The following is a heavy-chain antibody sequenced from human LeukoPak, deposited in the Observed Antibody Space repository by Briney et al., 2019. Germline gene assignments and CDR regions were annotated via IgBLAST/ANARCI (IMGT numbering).Heavy chain of an antibody. CDR2: INPNSGGT. Sequence: GASVKVSCKASGYTFTGYYMHWVRQAPGQGLEWMGRINPNSGGTNYAQKFQGRVTMTRDTSISTAYMELSRLRSDDTAVYYCAGGTRGRDTAMATMDVWGKGTTVTVSS. CDR1: GYTFTGYY. CDR3: AGGTRGRDTAMATMDV. D-gene: IGHD5-18*01. J-gene: IGHJ6*04. V-gene: IGHV1-2*06.